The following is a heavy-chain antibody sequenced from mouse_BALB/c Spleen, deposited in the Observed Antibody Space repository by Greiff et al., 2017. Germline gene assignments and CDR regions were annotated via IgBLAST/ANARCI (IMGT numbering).Heavy chain of an antibody. CDR1: GYTFTSYW. CDR3: ARLLDY. J-gene: IGHJ4*01. Sequence: QVHVKQSGAELAKPGASVKMSCKASGYTFTSYWMHWVKQRPGQGLEWIGYINPSTGYTEYNQKFKDKATLTADKSSSTAYMQLSSLTSEDSAVYYCARLLDYWGQGTSVTVSS. CDR2: INPSTGYT. V-gene: IGHV1-7*01.